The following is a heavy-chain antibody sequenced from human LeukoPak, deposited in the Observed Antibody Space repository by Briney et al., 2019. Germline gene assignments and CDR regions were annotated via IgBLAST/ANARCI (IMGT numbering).Heavy chain of an antibody. CDR1: GYTFTSYG. V-gene: IGHV1-18*01. Sequence: ASVKVSCKTSGYTFTSYGISWVRQAPGQGLEWMGWISAYNGNTNYAQKVQGRVTMTTDTSTSTAYMDLRSLRSGDTAVYFCARVSPTTTEDAFDIWGQGTMVTVSS. CDR2: ISAYNGNT. J-gene: IGHJ3*02. D-gene: IGHD4-17*01. CDR3: ARVSPTTTEDAFDI.